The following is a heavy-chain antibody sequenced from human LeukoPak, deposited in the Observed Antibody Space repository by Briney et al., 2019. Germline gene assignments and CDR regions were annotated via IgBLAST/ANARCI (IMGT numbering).Heavy chain of an antibody. CDR2: IWYDGSNK. Sequence: GGSLRLSCAASGFTFSGYGMHWVRQAPGKGLEWVAVIWYDGSNKYYADSVKGRFTISRDNSKNTLYLQMNSLRAEDTAVYYCARLIAVAEIDAFDIWGQGTMVTVSS. D-gene: IGHD6-19*01. J-gene: IGHJ3*02. CDR3: ARLIAVAEIDAFDI. CDR1: GFTFSGYG. V-gene: IGHV3-33*01.